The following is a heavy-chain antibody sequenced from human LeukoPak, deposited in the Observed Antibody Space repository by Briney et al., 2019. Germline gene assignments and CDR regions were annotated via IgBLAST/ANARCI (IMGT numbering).Heavy chain of an antibody. CDR1: GFTFSSYG. CDR3: ASPHCSGGSCYSADFDY. V-gene: IGHV3-23*01. D-gene: IGHD2-15*01. CDR2: ISGSGGST. Sequence: PGGSLRLSCAASGFTFSSYGMSWVRQAPGKGLEWVSAISGSGGSTYYADSVKGRFTISRDNSKNTLYLQMNSLRAEDTAVYYCASPHCSGGSCYSADFDYWGQGTLVTVSS. J-gene: IGHJ4*02.